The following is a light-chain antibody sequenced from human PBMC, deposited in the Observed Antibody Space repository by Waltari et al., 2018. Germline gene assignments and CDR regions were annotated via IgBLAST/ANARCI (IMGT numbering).Light chain of an antibody. J-gene: IGLJ2*01. Sequence: QAVLTQPASLSASPGASASLTCTLRSGINVGTYRIYWYQQKPGSPPQYLLRYKSDSDKQQGAGVPSRFSGSKDASAKAGILLISRLQSEDEAVYYCMIWHSSAVVFGGGTKLTVL. CDR2: YKSDSDK. CDR1: SGINVGTYR. CDR3: MIWHSSAVV. V-gene: IGLV5-45*01.